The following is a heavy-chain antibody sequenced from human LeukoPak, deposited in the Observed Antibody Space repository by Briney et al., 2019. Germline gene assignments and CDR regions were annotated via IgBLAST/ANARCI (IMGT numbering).Heavy chain of an antibody. CDR2: INSDGSST. CDR3: ARDQPWGVANY. D-gene: IGHD3-10*01. J-gene: IGHJ4*02. V-gene: IGHV3-74*01. Sequence: GGSLRLSCAASGFTFSSYWMNWVRQAPGKGLVWVSRINSDGSSTTYADSVKGRFTISRDNAKNTLYLQMNSLRGDDTAVYYCARDQPWGVANYWGQGTLVTVSS. CDR1: GFTFSSYW.